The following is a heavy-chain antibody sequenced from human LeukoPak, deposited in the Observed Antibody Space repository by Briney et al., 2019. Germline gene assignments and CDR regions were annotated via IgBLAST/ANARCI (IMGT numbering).Heavy chain of an antibody. J-gene: IGHJ6*03. CDR1: AASTSIYY. CDR2: THYCGST. V-gene: IGHV4-59*01. CDR3: AGVTTGMGVYYYYYMDD. Sequence: TLSLTCTVSAASTSIYYCSCIRQPPGNGLEWIGYTHYCGSTNYNPSPKTRVTISVDTAKTQLSLKVTSLAPTDPAVYYCAGVTTGMGVYYYYYMDDWGKGTTVTVSS. D-gene: IGHD4-11*01.